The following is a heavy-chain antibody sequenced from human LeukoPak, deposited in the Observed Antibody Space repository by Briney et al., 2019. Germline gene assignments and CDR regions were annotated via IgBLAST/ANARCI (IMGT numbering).Heavy chain of an antibody. V-gene: IGHV1-2*02. CDR3: ARDGEAAAVTNWFDP. CDR2: INPNSGAT. J-gene: IGHJ5*02. Sequence: ASVRVSCKASGYTFTDYYMHWVRQAPGQGLEWMGWINPNSGATNYARKFQGRVTMTRDTSITTAYMELSRLTSDDTAVYFCARDGEAAAVTNWFDPWGQGTLVAVSS. CDR1: GYTFTDYY. D-gene: IGHD6-13*01.